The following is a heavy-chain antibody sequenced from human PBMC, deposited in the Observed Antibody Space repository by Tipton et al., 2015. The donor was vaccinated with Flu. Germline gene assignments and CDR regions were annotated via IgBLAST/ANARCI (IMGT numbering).Heavy chain of an antibody. CDR3: ARGYGYDRGGDY. D-gene: IGHD3-16*01. J-gene: IGHJ4*02. V-gene: IGHV4-39*07. CDR1: GGSISSGSYY. CDR2: INHSGST. Sequence: TLSLTCTVSGGSISSGSYYWSWIRQPPGKGLEWIGEINHSGSTNYNPSLKSRVTISVDTSKNQFSLKLSSVTAADTAVYYCARGYGYDRGGDYWGQGTLVTVSS.